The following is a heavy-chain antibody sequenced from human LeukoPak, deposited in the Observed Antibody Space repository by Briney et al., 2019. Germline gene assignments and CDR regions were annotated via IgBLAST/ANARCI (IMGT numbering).Heavy chain of an antibody. CDR3: AKRPSDYGDYVSYFDY. V-gene: IGHV3-23*01. D-gene: IGHD4-17*01. Sequence: GGSLRLSCAASGFTFSSYAMSWVRQAPGKGLEWVSPISGSGGSTYYADSVKGRFTISRDNSKNTLYLQMNSLRAEDTAVYYCAKRPSDYGDYVSYFDYWGQGTLVTVSS. CDR1: GFTFSSYA. J-gene: IGHJ4*02. CDR2: ISGSGGST.